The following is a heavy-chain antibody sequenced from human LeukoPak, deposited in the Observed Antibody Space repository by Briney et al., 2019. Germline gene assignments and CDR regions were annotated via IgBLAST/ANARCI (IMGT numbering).Heavy chain of an antibody. CDR3: ARNRDDYVWGSHRYGWFDP. CDR2: INYSGST. D-gene: IGHD3-16*02. V-gene: IGHV4-59*01. CDR1: GGPITNYY. Sequence: SETLSLTCTVSGGPITNYYWSRIRQPPGKGLEWIGYINYSGSTNYNPSLKSRVTISVDTSKNQFSLKLSSVTAADTAVYYCARNRDDYVWGSHRYGWFDPWGQGTLVTVSS. J-gene: IGHJ5*02.